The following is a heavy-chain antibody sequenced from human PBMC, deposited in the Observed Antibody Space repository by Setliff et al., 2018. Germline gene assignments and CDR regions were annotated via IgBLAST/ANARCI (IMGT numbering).Heavy chain of an antibody. J-gene: IGHJ6*03. CDR1: GYSISSGYY. V-gene: IGHV4-38-2*02. D-gene: IGHD6-19*01. CDR2: IYHSGST. Sequence: SETLSLTCAVSGYSISSGYYWGWLRQPPGKGLEWIGSIYHSGSTYYNPSLKSRVTISVDTSKNQFSLKLSSVTAADTAVYYCAREQWLDPPGYYYMDVWAKGTTVTVSS. CDR3: AREQWLDPPGYYYMDV.